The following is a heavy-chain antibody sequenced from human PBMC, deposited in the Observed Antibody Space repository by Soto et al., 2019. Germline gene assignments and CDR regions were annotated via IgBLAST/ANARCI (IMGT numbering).Heavy chain of an antibody. CDR3: ARIRGGSCSHAPWPDY. Sequence: SXPTLVNPTQTLTLTFTFSGFSLSTIGMCVSWIRQPPGKALEWLALIDWDDDKYYSTSLKTRLTISKDTSKNQVVLTMTNMDPVDTATYYCARIRGGSCSHAPWPDYWGQGTLVTVSS. D-gene: IGHD2-15*01. CDR2: IDWDDDK. V-gene: IGHV2-70*01. CDR1: GFSLSTIGMC. J-gene: IGHJ4*02.